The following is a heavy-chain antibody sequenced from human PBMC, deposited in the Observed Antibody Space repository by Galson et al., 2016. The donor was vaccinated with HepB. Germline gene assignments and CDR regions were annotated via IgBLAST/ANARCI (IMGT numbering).Heavy chain of an antibody. J-gene: IGHJ3*01. D-gene: IGHD3-3*01. CDR3: AKQNYDFWRIVFDAFDV. CDR2: IKYDGTEK. V-gene: IGHV3-7*03. Sequence: SLRLSCAGPEFTFYWMSWVRQAPGKGLEWVANIKYDGTEKQYVDSVKGRFTISRDNAKNSVFLQMNSLRAEDTTVYYCAKQNYDFWRIVFDAFDVWGQGTLVTVSP. CDR1: EFTFYW.